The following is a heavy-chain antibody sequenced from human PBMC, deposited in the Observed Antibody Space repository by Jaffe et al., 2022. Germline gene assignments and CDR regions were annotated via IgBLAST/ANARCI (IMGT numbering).Heavy chain of an antibody. J-gene: IGHJ5*01. D-gene: IGHD2-2*02. V-gene: IGHV3-21*02. Sequence: EVQLVQSGGGLVNPGGSLRLSCTASGFSFSSHNMNWVRQAPGKGLEWVSFISGGSSYEYYADSVRGRFTISRDNSKNAVYLQMNSLRPEDTAVYYCARGTGSFTGSQLDSWGQGTQVTVSS. CDR3: ARGTGSFTGSQLDS. CDR2: ISGGSSYE. CDR1: GFSFSSHN.